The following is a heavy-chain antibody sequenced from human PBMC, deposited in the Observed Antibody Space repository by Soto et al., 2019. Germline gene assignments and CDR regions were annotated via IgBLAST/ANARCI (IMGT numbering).Heavy chain of an antibody. V-gene: IGHV1-8*01. CDR1: GYTFSSYD. CDR3: AREQGYWGMDV. D-gene: IGHD2-8*02. CDR2: MNPNSGNT. Sequence: QVQLVQSGAEVKKPGASVKVSCKASGYTFSSYDINWVRQATGQGLEWMGWMNPNSGNTGYAQKFQGRVTXTXXTSISTADRELSSLRSEDTAVYYCAREQGYWGMDVWGQGTTVTVSS. J-gene: IGHJ6*02.